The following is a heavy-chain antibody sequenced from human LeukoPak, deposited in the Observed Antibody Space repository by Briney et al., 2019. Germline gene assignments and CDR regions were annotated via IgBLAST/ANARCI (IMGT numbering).Heavy chain of an antibody. J-gene: IGHJ3*02. CDR2: IYPGDSDT. CDR3: ARPQRDGYNYEAFDI. V-gene: IGHV5-51*01. D-gene: IGHD5-24*01. Sequence: GESLKISCKGSGYSFTSYWIGWVRQMPGKGLEWMGIIYPGDSDTRYSPSFQGQVTISADKSISTAYLQWSSLKASDTAMYYCARPQRDGYNYEAFDIWGQGTMVTVSS. CDR1: GYSFTSYW.